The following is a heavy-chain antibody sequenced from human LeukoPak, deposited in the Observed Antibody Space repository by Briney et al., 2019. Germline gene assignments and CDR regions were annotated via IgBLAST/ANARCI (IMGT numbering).Heavy chain of an antibody. CDR1: DGSISNYY. CDR3: ARAVYYYYYMDV. J-gene: IGHJ6*03. Sequence: SETLSLTCSVSDGSISNYYWSWIRQPPGKGLEWIGYIFYSGSTNYNPSLQSRVTILVDTSNNQFSLKLSSVTAADTAVYYCARAVYYYYYMDVWGKGTTVTISS. D-gene: IGHD2-8*01. CDR2: IFYSGST. V-gene: IGHV4-59*01.